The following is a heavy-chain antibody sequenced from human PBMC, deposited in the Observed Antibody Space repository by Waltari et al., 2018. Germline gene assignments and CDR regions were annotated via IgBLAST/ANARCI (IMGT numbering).Heavy chain of an antibody. Sequence: EVQLLESGGVLVHPGGSLRLSCAASVFTFDTHAMPWVRQAPGKGLEWVAYITGSGSTVHYADSVKGRFIISRDNSNKTLYLQINSLRAEDTALYYCARSGNSAWYFGVFLDYWGQGSRVTVSS. CDR3: ARSGNSAWYFGVFLDY. CDR2: ITGSGSTV. CDR1: VFTFDTHA. J-gene: IGHJ4*02. V-gene: IGHV3-23*01. D-gene: IGHD6-19*01.